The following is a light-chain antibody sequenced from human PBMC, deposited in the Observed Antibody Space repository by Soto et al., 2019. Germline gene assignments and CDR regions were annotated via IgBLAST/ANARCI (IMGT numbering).Light chain of an antibody. Sequence: EIVLTQSPGTLSLSPGERATLSCGASQSVNSNSLAWYQQKTGQAPRLLFYAAYNRAPGVPDRFSASVSGTDFTLTISRLEPEDFAVYHCQQYGSSPLAFGGGTKVEIK. CDR1: QSVNSNS. CDR3: QQYGSSPLA. CDR2: AAY. J-gene: IGKJ4*01. V-gene: IGKV3-20*01.